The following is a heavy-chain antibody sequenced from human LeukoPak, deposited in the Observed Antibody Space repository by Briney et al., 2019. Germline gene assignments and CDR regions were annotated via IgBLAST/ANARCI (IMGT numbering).Heavy chain of an antibody. CDR3: ARYSVVVAASADY. Sequence: SETLSLTCAVYGGYFSGYYWSWIRQPPGKGLEWIGEINHSGSTNYNPSLKSRVTISVDTSKNQFSLKLSSVTAADTAVYYCARYSVVVAASADYWGQGTLVTVSS. CDR1: GGYFSGYY. CDR2: INHSGST. J-gene: IGHJ4*02. V-gene: IGHV4-34*01. D-gene: IGHD2-15*01.